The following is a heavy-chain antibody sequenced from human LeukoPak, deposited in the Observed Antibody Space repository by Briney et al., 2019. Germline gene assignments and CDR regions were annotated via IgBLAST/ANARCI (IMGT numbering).Heavy chain of an antibody. Sequence: ASVKVSCKASGHTFTGYYMHWVRQAPGQGLEWMGWINPNSGGTNYAQKFQGRVTMTRDTSISTAYMELSRLRSDDTAVYYCARGRRYGGPTSNWFDPWGQGALVTVSS. CDR1: GHTFTGYY. J-gene: IGHJ5*02. D-gene: IGHD1-26*01. CDR2: INPNSGGT. V-gene: IGHV1-2*02. CDR3: ARGRRYGGPTSNWFDP.